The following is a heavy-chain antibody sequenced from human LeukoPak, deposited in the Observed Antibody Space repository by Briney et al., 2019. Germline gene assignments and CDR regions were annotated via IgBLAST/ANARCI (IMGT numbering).Heavy chain of an antibody. Sequence: ASVKVSCKVSGYTLTDLPIHWVRQAPGKGLEWMGGFEPEDGGTMYAQKFQDRVSMTKDASTDTAYMELRSLRSEDTAVYYCATHYKFYYDSSGYYYRGWGQGTLVTVST. D-gene: IGHD3-22*01. CDR2: FEPEDGGT. CDR1: GYTLTDLP. J-gene: IGHJ4*02. CDR3: ATHYKFYYDSSGYYYRG. V-gene: IGHV1-24*01.